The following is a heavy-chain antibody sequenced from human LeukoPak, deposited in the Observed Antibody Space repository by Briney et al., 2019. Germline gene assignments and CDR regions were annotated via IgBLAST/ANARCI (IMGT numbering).Heavy chain of an antibody. J-gene: IGHJ4*02. CDR3: AIDRGSGSYTKLDY. Sequence: GGSLRLSCAASGFTFSSYSMNWVRQAPGKGLEWVSSISSSSSYIYYADSVKGRFTISRDNAKNSLYLQMNSLRAEDTAVYYCAIDRGSGSYTKLDYWGQGTLVTVSS. CDR2: ISSSSSYI. V-gene: IGHV3-21*01. CDR1: GFTFSSYS. D-gene: IGHD3-10*01.